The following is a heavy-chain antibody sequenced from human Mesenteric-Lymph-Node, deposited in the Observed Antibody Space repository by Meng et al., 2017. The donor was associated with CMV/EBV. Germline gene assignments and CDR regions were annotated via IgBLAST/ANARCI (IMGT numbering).Heavy chain of an antibody. V-gene: IGHV3-21*01. CDR3: ATSPDIVVVPPVHRDF. J-gene: IGHJ4*02. CDR1: GFTFSSYA. D-gene: IGHD2-2*01. CDR2: ISRSSSYK. Sequence: GESLKISCAASGFTFSSYAMSWVRQAPGKGLEWVSSISRSSSYKYYADSVKGRFTISRDNAKNFLFLQMSSLRVEDTAVYYCATSPDIVVVPPVHRDFWGQGTLVTVSS.